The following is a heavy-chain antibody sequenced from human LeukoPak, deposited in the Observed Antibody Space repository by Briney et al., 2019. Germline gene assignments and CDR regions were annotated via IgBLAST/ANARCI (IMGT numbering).Heavy chain of an antibody. Sequence: PSETLSLTCTVSGGSISSSSYYWGWIRQPPGKGLEWIGSIYYSGSPYYNPSLKSRVTISVDTSKNQFSLKLSSVTAADTAVYYCARRSQLGGGAYYFDYWGQGTLVTVSS. CDR1: GGSISSSSYY. CDR2: IYYSGSP. J-gene: IGHJ4*02. V-gene: IGHV4-39*01. D-gene: IGHD1-1*01. CDR3: ARRSQLGGGAYYFDY.